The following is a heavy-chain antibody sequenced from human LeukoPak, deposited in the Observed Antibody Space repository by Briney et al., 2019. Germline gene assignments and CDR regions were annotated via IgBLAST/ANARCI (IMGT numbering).Heavy chain of an antibody. V-gene: IGHV3-53*04. CDR1: GFTVSSNY. CDR3: ASSLYCSSTSCYGGLGWFDP. D-gene: IGHD2-2*01. Sequence: GGPLRLSCAASGFTVSSNYMSWVRQAPGKGLGWVSVIYSGGSTYYADSVKGRFTISRHNSKNTLYLQMNSLRAEDTAVYYCASSLYCSSTSCYGGLGWFDPWGQGTLVTVSS. CDR2: IYSGGST. J-gene: IGHJ5*02.